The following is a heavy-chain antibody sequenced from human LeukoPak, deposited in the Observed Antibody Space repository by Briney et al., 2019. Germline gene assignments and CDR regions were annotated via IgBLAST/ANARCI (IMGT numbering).Heavy chain of an antibody. CDR3: ARDPYCSSTSCSAFDI. Sequence: GGSLRLSCAASGFTFSSYAMSWVRQAPGKGLEWVSAISGSGGSTYYADSVKGRFTISRDNSKNTLYLQMNSLRAEDTAVYYCARDPYCSSTSCSAFDIWGQGTMVTVSS. CDR1: GFTFSSYA. J-gene: IGHJ3*02. D-gene: IGHD2-2*01. CDR2: ISGSGGST. V-gene: IGHV3-23*01.